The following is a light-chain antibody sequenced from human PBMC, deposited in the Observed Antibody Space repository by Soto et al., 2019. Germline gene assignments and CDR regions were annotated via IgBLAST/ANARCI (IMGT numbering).Light chain of an antibody. Sequence: DIQMTQSPSSLSASVGDRVTITCRAGQSISTYLTWYQQKPGKAPNLLIYAASSLHSGVPSRFSGSGSGTDFTLTVSSLQPEDFATHYCQQTYSIPWTFGQGTKVDI. V-gene: IGKV1-39*01. J-gene: IGKJ1*01. CDR2: AAS. CDR3: QQTYSIPWT. CDR1: QSISTY.